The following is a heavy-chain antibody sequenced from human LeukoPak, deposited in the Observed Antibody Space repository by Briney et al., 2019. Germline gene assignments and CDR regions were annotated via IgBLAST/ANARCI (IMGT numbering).Heavy chain of an antibody. CDR1: GFTFSSYW. V-gene: IGHV3-7*01. Sequence: GGSLRLSCAASGFTFSSYWVTWVRQAPGKGLEWLANIKEDGSIQYYLDSVRGRFTISRDNAKASVYLRLNSLRADDTAVYYCARDVWTGVAVSDYWGQGTLVTVSS. J-gene: IGHJ4*02. D-gene: IGHD6-19*01. CDR2: IKEDGSIQ. CDR3: ARDVWTGVAVSDY.